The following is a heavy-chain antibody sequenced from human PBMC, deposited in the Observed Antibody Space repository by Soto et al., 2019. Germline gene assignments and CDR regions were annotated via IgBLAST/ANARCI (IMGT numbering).Heavy chain of an antibody. CDR2: IIPIFGTP. CDR3: ARDRDDYGSGNYYNRIDF. V-gene: IGHV1-69*01. J-gene: IGHJ4*02. Sequence: QVQLVQSGAEVKKPGSSVKVSCKASGGIFSTYAISWLRQAPGQGLEWRGGIIPIFGTPNYAQRFQGRVTITADESTTTSYIELSRLKSEDTAVYYCARDRDDYGSGNYYNRIDFWGQGTLVTVSS. D-gene: IGHD3-10*01. CDR1: GGIFSTYA.